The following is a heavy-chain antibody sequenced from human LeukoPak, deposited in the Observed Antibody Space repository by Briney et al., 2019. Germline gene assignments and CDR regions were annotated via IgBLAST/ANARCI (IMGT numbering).Heavy chain of an antibody. J-gene: IGHJ4*02. V-gene: IGHV3-48*03. CDR2: ISSSGGTK. D-gene: IGHD3-10*01. Sequence: GGSLRLSCSASGFTFSSYEMNWVRQAPGKGLEWLSYISSSGGTKYYADSVKGRFTISRDNAKNSLYLQMNSLRDEDTAVYYCARRSYYGYYFDYWGQGTLVTVSS. CDR1: GFTFSSYE. CDR3: ARRSYYGYYFDY.